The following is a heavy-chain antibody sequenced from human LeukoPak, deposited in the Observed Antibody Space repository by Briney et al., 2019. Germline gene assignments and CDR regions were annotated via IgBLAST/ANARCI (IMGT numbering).Heavy chain of an antibody. V-gene: IGHV4-34*01. CDR3: ARAADIVVVVAATRTNWFDP. D-gene: IGHD2-15*01. CDR1: GGSFSGYY. Sequence: SETLSLTCAVYGGSFSGYYWGWIGQPPGKGLEWIGEFNHSGSTNYNPSLKSRVTISVDTSKNQFSLKLSSVTAADTAVYYCARAADIVVVVAATRTNWFDPWGQGTLVTVSS. CDR2: FNHSGST. J-gene: IGHJ5*02.